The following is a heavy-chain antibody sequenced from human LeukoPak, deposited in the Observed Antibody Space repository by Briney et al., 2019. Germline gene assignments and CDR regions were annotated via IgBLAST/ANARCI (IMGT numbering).Heavy chain of an antibody. CDR2: ISSSSSYI. D-gene: IGHD3-22*01. J-gene: IGHJ4*02. CDR3: ARVAESGYYDSSGPSNG. CDR1: GFTFSSYS. Sequence: TEGSLRLSCAASGFTFSSYSMNWVRQAPGKGLEWVSSISSSSSYIYYADSVKGRFTISRDNAKNSLYLQMNSLRAEDTAVYYCARVAESGYYDSSGPSNGWGQGTLVTVSS. V-gene: IGHV3-21*01.